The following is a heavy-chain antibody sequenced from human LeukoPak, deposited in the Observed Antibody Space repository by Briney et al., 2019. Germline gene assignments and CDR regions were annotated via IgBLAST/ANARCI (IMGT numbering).Heavy chain of an antibody. CDR1: GGSISSSNW. CDR3: ARVFSSGWYGDY. D-gene: IGHD6-19*01. J-gene: IGHJ4*02. CDR2: INHSGST. Sequence: KPSGTLSLTCAVSGGSISSSNWWSWVRQPPGKGLEWIGEINHSGSTNYNPSLKSRVTISVDTSKNQFSLKLSSVTAADTAVYYCARVFSSGWYGDYWGQGTLVTVSS. V-gene: IGHV4-4*02.